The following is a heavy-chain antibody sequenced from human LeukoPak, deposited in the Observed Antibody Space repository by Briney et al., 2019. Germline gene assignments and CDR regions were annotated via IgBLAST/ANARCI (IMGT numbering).Heavy chain of an antibody. CDR2: INYDGSST. J-gene: IGHJ4*02. CDR1: GFTFSSYW. D-gene: IGHD2-15*01. Sequence: AGGSLRLSCAVSGFTFSSYWMHWIRQVPGKGLMWVSRINYDGSSTMYADSVKGRFTISRDNAKNTLHLQLNSLRAEDTAVYYCVKGEGYCSGGGCYRYWGQGALVSVTS. V-gene: IGHV3-74*03. CDR3: VKGEGYCSGGGCYRY.